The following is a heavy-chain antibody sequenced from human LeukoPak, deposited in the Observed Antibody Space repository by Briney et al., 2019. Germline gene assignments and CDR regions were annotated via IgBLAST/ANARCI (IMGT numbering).Heavy chain of an antibody. J-gene: IGHJ5*02. Sequence: SVKVSCKASGGTFSSYAISWVRQAPGQGLEWKGRIIPILGIANYAQKFQGRVTITADKSTSTAYMELSSLRSEDTAVYYCARAELRFFDSNWFDPWGQGTLVTVSS. CDR1: GGTFSSYA. CDR3: ARAELRFFDSNWFDP. V-gene: IGHV1-69*04. CDR2: IIPILGIA. D-gene: IGHD3-3*01.